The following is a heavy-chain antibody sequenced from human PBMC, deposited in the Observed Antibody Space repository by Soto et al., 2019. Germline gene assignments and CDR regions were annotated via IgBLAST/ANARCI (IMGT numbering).Heavy chain of an antibody. V-gene: IGHV4-31*03. CDR1: GGSISSGGYY. CDR2: IYYSGST. J-gene: IGHJ6*02. CDR3: ARGWVRPLYYYYYGMDV. D-gene: IGHD1-1*01. Sequence: SETMSLTCTVSGGSISSGGYYWSWIRQHPGKGLEWIGYIYYSGSTYYNPSLKSRVTISVDTSKNQFSLKLSSVTAADTAVYYCARGWVRPLYYYYYGMDVWVQGTTVTVSS.